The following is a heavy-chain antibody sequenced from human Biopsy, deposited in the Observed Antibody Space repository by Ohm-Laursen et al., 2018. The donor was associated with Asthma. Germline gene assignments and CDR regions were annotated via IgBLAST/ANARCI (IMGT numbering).Heavy chain of an antibody. CDR3: ARWGSFGFDY. V-gene: IGHV4-31*03. J-gene: IGHJ4*02. CDR2: IHYSGST. D-gene: IGHD7-27*01. Sequence: TLSLTCTVSGGSISSGGYYWSWIRQHPGKGLEWIGYIHYSGSTYYNPSLKSRVTISVDTFKNQFSLNMSSVTAADTAVYYFARWGSFGFDYWGQGPLVTASS. CDR1: GGSISSGGYY.